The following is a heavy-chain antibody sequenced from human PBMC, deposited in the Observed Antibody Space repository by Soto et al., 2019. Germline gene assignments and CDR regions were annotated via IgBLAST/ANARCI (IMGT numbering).Heavy chain of an antibody. D-gene: IGHD2-2*01. CDR2: IYSGGST. CDR1: GGFVHSDTHS. Sequence: QVQLQESGPGLVKPSETLSLTCTVSGGFVHSDTHSWSWIRQTPGKRLEWIGFIYSGGSTKNPSLRRRVTMSVDTSKNQFALKLRSVIVADTAVYHCARFVRSCSATTCSPRADVWGQGITGTVSS. CDR3: ARFVRSCSATTCSPRADV. V-gene: IGHV4-61*01. J-gene: IGHJ6*02.